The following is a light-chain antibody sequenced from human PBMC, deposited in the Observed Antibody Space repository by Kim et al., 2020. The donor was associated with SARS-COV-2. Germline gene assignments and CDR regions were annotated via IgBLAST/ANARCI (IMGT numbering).Light chain of an antibody. Sequence: TAVGDRVTNTCRASEGIGNYLGWDQQDPGKAPNRLIYGAATLQTGVPSRFSGSGSGTEFTLAISSLQPEDLTTYAWRQYNVHPRTLGQGTKGDIK. CDR1: EGIGNY. J-gene: IGKJ1*01. CDR2: GAA. V-gene: IGKV1-9*01. CDR3: RQYNVHPRT.